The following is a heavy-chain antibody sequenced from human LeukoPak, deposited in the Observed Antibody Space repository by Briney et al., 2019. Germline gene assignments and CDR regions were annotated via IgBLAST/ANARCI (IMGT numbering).Heavy chain of an antibody. CDR1: GFIFSYFY. V-gene: IGHV3-11*01. CDR3: ARSQWNPGKTTQTT. CDR2: IYSSSDYI. J-gene: IGHJ5*02. Sequence: GGSLKLSCAGSGFIFSYFYMSWIRQAPGKGLGWVSLIYSSSDYIYYADSVKGRFTISRDNAKNSLYLQMNSLRAEDTAVYYCARSQWNPGKTTQTTWGQGTLVTVSS. D-gene: IGHD1-1*01.